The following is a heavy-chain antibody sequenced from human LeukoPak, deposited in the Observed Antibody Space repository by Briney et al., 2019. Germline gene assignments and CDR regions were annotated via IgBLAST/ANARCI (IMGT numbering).Heavy chain of an antibody. CDR1: VLTFSNAW. CDR3: TTGWDYGGP. V-gene: IGHV3-15*01. D-gene: IGHD4/OR15-4a*01. CDR2: IKSKTDGWTT. J-gene: IGHJ5*02. Sequence: GGSLRLSCAASVLTFSNAWMSWVRRAPGKGLEWVGRIKSKTDGWTTDYAAPVKGRFTISRDDSKNTLYLQMNSLKTEDTAVYYCTTGWDYGGPWGQGTLVTVSS.